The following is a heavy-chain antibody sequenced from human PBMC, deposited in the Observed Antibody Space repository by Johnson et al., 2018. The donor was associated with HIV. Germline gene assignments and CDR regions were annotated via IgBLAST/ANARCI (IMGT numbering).Heavy chain of an antibody. D-gene: IGHD2-15*01. V-gene: IGHV3-30-3*01. Sequence: QVQLVESGGGVVQPGRSLRLFCAASGFTFNSYAMHWVRQAPGKGLEWVAVISYDGSNTHYADSVRGRFTISRDNSKNTLYLQMNGLRAEDTALYYCAASPEDLRAFDIWGQGTMVTVSS. CDR3: AASPEDLRAFDI. CDR1: GFTFNSYA. CDR2: ISYDGSNT. J-gene: IGHJ3*02.